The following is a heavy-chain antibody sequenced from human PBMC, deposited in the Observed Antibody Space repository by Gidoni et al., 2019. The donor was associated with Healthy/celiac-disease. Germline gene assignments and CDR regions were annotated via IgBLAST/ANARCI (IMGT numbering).Heavy chain of an antibody. J-gene: IGHJ3*02. V-gene: IGHV2-5*02. CDR1: GFALRTSGVG. CDR3: AHIYYYDCRGHDAFDI. Sequence: QITLKESGPTLVQPTQTLTLTCPFSGFALRTSGVGVGWIRQPPGKALEWLALIYLDDAKRYSPSLKSRLIITKDTSNNQVVLTMTNMDPVDTATYYCAHIYYYDCRGHDAFDIWGQGTMVTVSS. D-gene: IGHD3-22*01. CDR2: IYLDDAK.